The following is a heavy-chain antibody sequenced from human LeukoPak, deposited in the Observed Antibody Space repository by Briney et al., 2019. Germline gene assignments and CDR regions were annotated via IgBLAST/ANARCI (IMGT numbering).Heavy chain of an antibody. CDR1: GYTFTDYF. D-gene: IGHD2-15*01. Sequence: SVKVSCKASGYTFTDYFIHWVRQAPGQGLEWMGRIIPILGIANYAQKFQGRVTITADKSTSTAYMELSSLRSEDTAVYYCAIERGVVVATDQHWGQGTLVTVSS. J-gene: IGHJ1*01. V-gene: IGHV1-69*04. CDR2: IIPILGIA. CDR3: AIERGVVVATDQH.